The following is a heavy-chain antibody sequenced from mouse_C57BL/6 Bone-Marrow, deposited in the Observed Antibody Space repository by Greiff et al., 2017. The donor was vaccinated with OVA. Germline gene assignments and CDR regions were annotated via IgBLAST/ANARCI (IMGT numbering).Heavy chain of an antibody. CDR2: IDPETGGT. Sequence: QVRLQQSGAELVRPGASVTLSCKASGYTFTDYEMHWVKQTPVHGLEWIGAIDPETGGTAYNQKFKGKAILTADKSSSTAYMELRSLTSEDSAVYYCTRKGIGNYWYFDVWGTGTTVTVSS. CDR3: TRKGIGNYWYFDV. D-gene: IGHD2-1*01. CDR1: GYTFTDYE. V-gene: IGHV1-15*01. J-gene: IGHJ1*03.